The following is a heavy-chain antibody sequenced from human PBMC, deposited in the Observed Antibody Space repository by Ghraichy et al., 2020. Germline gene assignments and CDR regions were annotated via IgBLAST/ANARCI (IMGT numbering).Heavy chain of an antibody. V-gene: IGHV3-15*01. CDR3: TTLGLSDT. J-gene: IGHJ2*01. CDR2: IRSKAEGGTT. D-gene: IGHD2/OR15-2a*01. Sequence: GGSLRLSCAASGFTFSNAWMSWVRQAPGKGLEWLGRIRSKAEGGTTDYAAPVKGRFFFSRDDSKDTLYLQMNSLKTEDTAVYYCTTLGLSDTWGRGTLVTVSS. CDR1: GFTFSNAW.